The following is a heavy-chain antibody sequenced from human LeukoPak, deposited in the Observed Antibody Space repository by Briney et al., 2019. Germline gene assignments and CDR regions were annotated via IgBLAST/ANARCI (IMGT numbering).Heavy chain of an antibody. Sequence: ASVKVSCKASGGTFSSYAISWVRQAPGQGLEWMGWIGPYNGNTNYAQNLQGRVTMTTGTSTSTAYMELGSLGSDDTAVYYCARDQDSLVRGVIGYWGQGTLVTVSS. D-gene: IGHD3-10*01. V-gene: IGHV1-18*01. CDR3: ARDQDSLVRGVIGY. J-gene: IGHJ4*02. CDR2: IGPYNGNT. CDR1: GGTFSSYA.